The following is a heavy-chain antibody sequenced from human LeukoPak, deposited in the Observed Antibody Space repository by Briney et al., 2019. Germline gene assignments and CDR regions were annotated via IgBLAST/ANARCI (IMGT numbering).Heavy chain of an antibody. D-gene: IGHD5-12*01. CDR1: GFTFSGYG. CDR3: AKGGYPIYYYMDV. V-gene: IGHV3-23*01. Sequence: GGSLRLSCAASGFTFSGYGMSWVRQAPGKGLEWVSSISRSGGSTFHADSVKGRFTISRDNSRNTLYLQMNSLRAEDTAVYYCAKGGYPIYYYMDVWGKGTRSPSP. CDR2: ISRSGGST. J-gene: IGHJ6*03.